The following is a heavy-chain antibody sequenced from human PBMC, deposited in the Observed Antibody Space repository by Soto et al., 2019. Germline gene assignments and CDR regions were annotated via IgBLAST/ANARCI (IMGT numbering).Heavy chain of an antibody. J-gene: IGHJ4*02. D-gene: IGHD6-6*01. Sequence: SETLSLTCTVSGGSISSDDYYWSWIRQPPGKGLEWIGYIYYSGSTYYNPSLKSRLTISLDTSKNQFSLKLSSVSVADTAVYYCARDRSNSPDFFDYWGQGTRVTVSS. V-gene: IGHV4-30-4*01. CDR3: ARDRSNSPDFFDY. CDR1: GGSISSDDYY. CDR2: IYYSGST.